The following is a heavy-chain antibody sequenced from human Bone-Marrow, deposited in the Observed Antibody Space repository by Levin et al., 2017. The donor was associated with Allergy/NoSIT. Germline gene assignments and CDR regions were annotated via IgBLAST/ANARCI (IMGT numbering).Heavy chain of an antibody. CDR1: GGSVSTNL. D-gene: IGHD6-13*01. CDR2: IYHSGST. J-gene: IGHJ6*03. V-gene: IGHV4-4*02. Sequence: PSETLSLTCAVSGGSVSTNLWGWVRQSPGKGLEWIGEIYHSGSTKYNPSLKSRATMSVDKSKNQFSLEVTSVTAADTAVYYCVKLAATAPWSGYFYFYMEVWGKGTTVAVSS. CDR3: VKLAATAPWSGYFYFYMEV.